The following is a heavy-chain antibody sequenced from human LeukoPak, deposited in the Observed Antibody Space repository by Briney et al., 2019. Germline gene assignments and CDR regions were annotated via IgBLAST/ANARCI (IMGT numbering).Heavy chain of an antibody. V-gene: IGHV3-23*01. D-gene: IGHD6-13*01. CDR2: ISGSGGST. CDR3: AKDLIIYSSSRRAFDY. Sequence: GGSLRLSCAASGFTFDDYGMSWVRQAPGKGLEWVSAISGSGGSTYYADSVKGRFTISRDNSKNTLYLQMNSLRAEDTAVYYCAKDLIIYSSSRRAFDYWGQGTLVTVSS. J-gene: IGHJ4*02. CDR1: GFTFDDYG.